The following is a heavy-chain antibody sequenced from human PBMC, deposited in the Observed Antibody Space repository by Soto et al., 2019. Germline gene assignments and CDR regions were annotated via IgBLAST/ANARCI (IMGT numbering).Heavy chain of an antibody. V-gene: IGHV6-1*01. Sequence: SQTLSLTCGISGDSVSSNTATWNWIRQSPSRGLEWLGRTYYRSQWHNEYEESVKGRITISPDTSKNQFSLQLNSMSPEDTAVYYCARDRGFLSEALDIWGRGTMVTVSS. J-gene: IGHJ3*02. D-gene: IGHD2-21*01. CDR2: TYYRSQWHN. CDR1: GDSVSSNTAT. CDR3: ARDRGFLSEALDI.